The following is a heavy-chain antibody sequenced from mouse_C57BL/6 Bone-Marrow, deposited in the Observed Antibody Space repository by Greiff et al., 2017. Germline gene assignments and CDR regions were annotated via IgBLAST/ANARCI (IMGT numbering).Heavy chain of an antibody. CDR2: IYPRSGNT. Sequence: QVQLKESGAELARPGASVKLSCKASGYTFTSYGISWVKQRTGQGLEWIGEIYPRSGNTYYNEKFKGKATLTADKSSSTAYMELRSLTSEDSAVYFCARQGPAWFAYWGHGTLVTVSA. CDR1: GYTFTSYG. J-gene: IGHJ3*01. D-gene: IGHD3-3*01. CDR3: ARQGPAWFAY. V-gene: IGHV1-81*01.